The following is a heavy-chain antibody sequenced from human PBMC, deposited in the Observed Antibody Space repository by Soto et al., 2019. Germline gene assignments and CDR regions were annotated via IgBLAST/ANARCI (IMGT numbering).Heavy chain of an antibody. D-gene: IGHD6-13*01. Sequence: QVQLVQSGAEVKKPGASVTVSCKASGGNFSNYGISWVRQAPGQGLEYMGGIVPLFGTTNYAHKFRGRVTISADESPSTVYMEVSSLTSEDTAVYFCARASGRSWYNWFDPWAQGPLVTVS. CDR2: IVPLFGTT. V-gene: IGHV1-69*01. CDR3: ARASGRSWYNWFDP. CDR1: GGNFSNYG. J-gene: IGHJ5*02.